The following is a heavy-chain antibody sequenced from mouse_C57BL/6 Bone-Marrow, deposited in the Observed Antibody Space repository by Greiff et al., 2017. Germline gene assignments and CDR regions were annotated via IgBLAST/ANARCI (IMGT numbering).Heavy chain of an antibody. CDR2: IYPGSGNT. CDR3: ARPITTVVATNAMDD. J-gene: IGHJ4*01. D-gene: IGHD1-1*01. CDR1: GYTFTSYG. Sequence: QVQLKESGAELARPGASVKLSCKASGYTFTSYGISWVKQRTGQGLEWIGEIYPGSGNTYYNEKFKGKATLTADKSSSTAYMELRSLTSEDSAGYFYARPITTVVATNAMDDWGQGTSVTVSS. V-gene: IGHV1-81*01.